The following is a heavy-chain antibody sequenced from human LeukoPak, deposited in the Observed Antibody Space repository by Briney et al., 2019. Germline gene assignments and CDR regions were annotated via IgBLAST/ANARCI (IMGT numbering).Heavy chain of an antibody. CDR3: AGRQAAAGTFYF. J-gene: IGHJ4*02. V-gene: IGHV4-34*01. D-gene: IGHD6-13*01. CDR1: GGSFSGYY. CDR2: INHSGST. Sequence: SETLSLTCAVYGGSFSGYYWSWIRQPPGKGLEWIGEINHSGSTSYNPSLNSRLTISLDTSKNQFSLKLTSVTAADTAVYYCAGRQAAAGTFYFWGQGSLVTVSS.